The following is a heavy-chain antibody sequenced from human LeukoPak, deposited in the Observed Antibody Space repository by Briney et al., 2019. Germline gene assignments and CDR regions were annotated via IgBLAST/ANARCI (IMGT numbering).Heavy chain of an antibody. CDR2: IYYNEAT. J-gene: IGHJ4*02. Sequence: PSETLSLTCTVSGGSIGSSNYYWAWIRQPPGKGLEWIGTIYYNEATQYNPSPKSRVTISVDTSKNQFSLKLTSVTAADAAIYYCARELRIPAAADTGDCWGQGTLVAVSS. CDR1: GGSIGSSNYY. CDR3: ARELRIPAAADTGDC. D-gene: IGHD6-25*01. V-gene: IGHV4-39*02.